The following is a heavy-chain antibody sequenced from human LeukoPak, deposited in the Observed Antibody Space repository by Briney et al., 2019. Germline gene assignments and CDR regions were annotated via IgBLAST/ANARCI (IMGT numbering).Heavy chain of an antibody. CDR2: INSNSGGT. D-gene: IGHD7-27*01. CDR3: ARDLSSTSNWELDY. Sequence: GAAVKVSCKASGYTFIHYFIHWVRQAPGQGLEWMGRINSNSGGTEYTQKFQGRVTMTRDTSITTVYMELSSLTSDDTAVYYCARDLSSTSNWELDYWGQGTLVIVSS. J-gene: IGHJ4*02. CDR1: GYTFIHYF. V-gene: IGHV1-2*06.